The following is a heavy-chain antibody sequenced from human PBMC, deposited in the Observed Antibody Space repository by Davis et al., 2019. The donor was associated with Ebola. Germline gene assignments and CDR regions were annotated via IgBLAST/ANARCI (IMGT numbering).Heavy chain of an antibody. CDR3: AKEGNSWAFDH. CDR2: ISYGGNNK. V-gene: IGHV3-30*02. J-gene: IGHJ4*02. D-gene: IGHD6-13*01. CDR1: GFTFSKYG. Sequence: GESLKISCAASGFTFSKYGIKWVRQAPGKGLEWVAFISYGGNNKFYADSVKGRFTITKDNSKNMVYLQMDGLRLDDTALYYCAKEGNSWAFDHWGQGTLVTVSS.